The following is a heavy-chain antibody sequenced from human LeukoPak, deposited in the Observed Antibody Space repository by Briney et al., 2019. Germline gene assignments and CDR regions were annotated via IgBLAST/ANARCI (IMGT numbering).Heavy chain of an antibody. Sequence: GTSVKVSCKTSGLTFSTSSMQWVRQVRGQSLEWIGWIVVGNGHIRYAQRFQETVTLTTDMSASTAYMELSSLRSEETAVYYCAAETYIQVCCNFDVWGQGTLVGVCS. CDR1: GLTFSTSS. J-gene: IGHJ3*01. V-gene: IGHV1-58*02. D-gene: IGHD2/OR15-2a*01. CDR3: AAETYIQVCCNFDV. CDR2: IVVGNGHI.